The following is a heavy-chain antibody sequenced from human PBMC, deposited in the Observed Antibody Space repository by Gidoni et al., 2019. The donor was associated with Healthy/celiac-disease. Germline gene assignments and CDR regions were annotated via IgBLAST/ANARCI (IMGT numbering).Heavy chain of an antibody. CDR1: GGSISSYY. V-gene: IGHV4-59*08. CDR3: ARQGHDYVWGSYRNNWFDP. CDR2: IYYSGST. Sequence: QVQLQESGPGLVKPSETLSLTCPVSGGSISSYYWSWIRQPPGKGLEWIGYIYYSGSTNYNPSLKSRVTISVDTSKNQFSLKLSSVTAADTAVYYCARQGHDYVWGSYRNNWFDPWGQGTLVTVSS. D-gene: IGHD3-16*02. J-gene: IGHJ5*02.